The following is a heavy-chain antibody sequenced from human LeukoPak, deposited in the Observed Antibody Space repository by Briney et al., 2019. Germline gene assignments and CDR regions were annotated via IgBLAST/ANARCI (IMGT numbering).Heavy chain of an antibody. D-gene: IGHD3-3*01. V-gene: IGHV3-30*03. Sequence: GGSLRLSCAASGFTFSSYGMHWVRQAPGKGLEWVALISYDGTNKNYANSVKGRFTISRDNSKNTLYLQMSGLRADDTAVYYCARGGEYFDFWSGYRHPRGIDKKGAFDVWGQGTMVTVSS. CDR1: GFTFSSYG. CDR2: ISYDGTNK. J-gene: IGHJ3*01. CDR3: ARGGEYFDFWSGYRHPRGIDKKGAFDV.